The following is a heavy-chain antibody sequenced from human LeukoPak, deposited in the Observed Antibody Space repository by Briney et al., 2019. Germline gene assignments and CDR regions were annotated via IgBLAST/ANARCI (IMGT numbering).Heavy chain of an antibody. CDR3: TKGDGGYLKYYYYYMDV. Sequence: GGSLRLSCAASGFAFNNYAMTWVRQAPGQGLEWFSRISGSGASTSYADSGRGRVTISRDKSKTTLYLQMSRLRAEAPAVYYCTKGDGGYLKYYYYYMDVWGKGTTVTVSS. J-gene: IGHJ6*03. CDR1: GFAFNNYA. CDR2: ISGSGAST. V-gene: IGHV3-23*01. D-gene: IGHD4-17*01.